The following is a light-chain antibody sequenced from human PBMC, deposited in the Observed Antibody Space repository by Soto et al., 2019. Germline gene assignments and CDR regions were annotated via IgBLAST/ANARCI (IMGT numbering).Light chain of an antibody. J-gene: IGLJ2*01. V-gene: IGLV4-60*02. CDR2: LETSGSY. CDR3: ETWDINTHVV. Sequence: QLVLTQSSSASASLGSSVKLTCTLSSGHTTYIIAWHQQQPGKAPRYLMKLETSGSYNKGSGVPDRFSGSSSGADRYLTISNLQFEDEADYYCETWDINTHVVFGGGTKLPS. CDR1: SGHTTYI.